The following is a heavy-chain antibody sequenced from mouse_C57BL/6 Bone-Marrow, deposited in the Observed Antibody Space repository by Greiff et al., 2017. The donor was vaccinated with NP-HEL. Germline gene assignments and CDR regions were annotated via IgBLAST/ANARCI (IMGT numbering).Heavy chain of an antibody. D-gene: IGHD1-1*01. Sequence: SGPELVKPGASVKMSCKASGYTFTDYNMHWVKQSHGKSLEWIGYINPNNGGTSYNQKFKGKATLTVNKSSSTAYMELRSLTSEDSAVYYCASSSSHWYFDVWGTGTTVTVSS. CDR1: GYTFTDYN. CDR3: ASSSSHWYFDV. CDR2: INPNNGGT. J-gene: IGHJ1*03. V-gene: IGHV1-22*01.